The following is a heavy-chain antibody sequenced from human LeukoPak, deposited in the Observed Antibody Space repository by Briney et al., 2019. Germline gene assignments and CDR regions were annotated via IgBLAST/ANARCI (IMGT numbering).Heavy chain of an antibody. D-gene: IGHD3-3*02. Sequence: QAGGSLRLSCSASGFIFSTYGMTWVRQAPGKGLEWISYISPGSDIIYYTDSVKGRFTVSRDNAKNSLYLQMNSLRVEDTAVYSCVRQAAGGAFSGHWGQGSLVTVSS. J-gene: IGHJ4*02. CDR1: GFIFSTYG. CDR3: VRQAAGGAFSGH. CDR2: ISPGSDII. V-gene: IGHV3-48*04.